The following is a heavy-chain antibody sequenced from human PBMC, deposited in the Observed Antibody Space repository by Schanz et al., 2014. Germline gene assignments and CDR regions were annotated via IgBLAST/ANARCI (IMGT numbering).Heavy chain of an antibody. V-gene: IGHV3-23*04. Sequence: EVRLVESGGGLVQPGGSLRLSCEASGFTFSSYSMNWVRQVPGKGLEWVSAISGSGGSTYYADSVKGRFTISRDNSKNTLYLQMNSLRAEDTAVYYCAKDPSHGDYDYYFDYWGQGTLVTVSS. J-gene: IGHJ4*02. CDR3: AKDPSHGDYDYYFDY. D-gene: IGHD3-22*01. CDR1: GFTFSSYS. CDR2: ISGSGGST.